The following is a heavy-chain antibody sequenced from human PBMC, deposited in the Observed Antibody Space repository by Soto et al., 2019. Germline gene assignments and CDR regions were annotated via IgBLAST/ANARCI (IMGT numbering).Heavy chain of an antibody. J-gene: IGHJ4*02. D-gene: IGHD5-12*01. CDR1: GGSISSYY. CDR3: AKSPRSGFEAPWDY. Sequence: SETLSLTCTVSGGSISSYYWSWIRQPPGKGLEWIGYIYYSGSTNYNPSLKSRVTISVDTSKNQFSLKLSSVTAADTAVYYCAKSPRSGFEAPWDYWGQGTQVTVSS. V-gene: IGHV4-59*01. CDR2: IYYSGST.